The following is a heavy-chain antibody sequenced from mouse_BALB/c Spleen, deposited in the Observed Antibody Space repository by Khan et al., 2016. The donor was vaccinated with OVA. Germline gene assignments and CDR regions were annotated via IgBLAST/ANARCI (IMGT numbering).Heavy chain of an antibody. CDR3: ARGNYYGYYFDY. Sequence: EVQLQESGPGLVKPSQSLSLTCTVTGYSITSGYAWNWIRQFPGNKLEWMGYISYSGVTSYNPSLKSRISITRDTSKNQIFLQLNSLTTEDTATYYCARGNYYGYYFDYWGQGTTLTVSS. V-gene: IGHV3-2*02. J-gene: IGHJ2*01. CDR1: GYSITSGYA. D-gene: IGHD1-1*01. CDR2: ISYSGVT.